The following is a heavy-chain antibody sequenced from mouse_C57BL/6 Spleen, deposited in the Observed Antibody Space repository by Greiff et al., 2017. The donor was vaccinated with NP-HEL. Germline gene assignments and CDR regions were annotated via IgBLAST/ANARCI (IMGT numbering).Heavy chain of an antibody. CDR1: GYTFTDYE. J-gene: IGHJ1*03. CDR2: IDPETGGT. V-gene: IGHV1-15*01. Sequence: IQLQQSGAELVRPGASVTLSCKASGYTFTDYEMHWVKQTPVHGLEWIGAIDPETGGTAYNQKFKGKAILTADKSSSTAYMELRSLTSEDSAVYYCTRRDPPRRRYFDVWGTGTTVTVSS. CDR3: TRRDPPRRRYFDV. D-gene: IGHD3-3*01.